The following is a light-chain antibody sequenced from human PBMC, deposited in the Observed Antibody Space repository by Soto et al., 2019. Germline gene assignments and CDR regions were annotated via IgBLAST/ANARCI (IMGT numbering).Light chain of an antibody. Sequence: EIVLTQSPATLSLSPGERATLSCRASPSVNSNLAWYQQKHGQAPRLLIFDASNRATGIPARFSGSGSGTDFTLTISSLEPEDFAVYYCQQRSNWPPYTFGQGTKLEIK. J-gene: IGKJ2*01. CDR2: DAS. V-gene: IGKV3-11*01. CDR3: QQRSNWPPYT. CDR1: PSVNSN.